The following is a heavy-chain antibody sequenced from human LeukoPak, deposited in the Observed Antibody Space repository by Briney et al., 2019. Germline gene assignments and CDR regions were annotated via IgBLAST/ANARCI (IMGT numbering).Heavy chain of an antibody. CDR2: ISAYNGNT. D-gene: IGHD3-22*01. CDR1: GYTFTSYG. Sequence: ASVKVSCKPSGYTFTSYGISWVRQAPGQGLEWMGWISAYNGNTNYAQKLQGRVTMTTDTSTSTAYMELRSLRSDDTAVYYCSRLTRIYYYDSSGYYGGSWFDPWGQGTLVTVSS. CDR3: SRLTRIYYYDSSGYYGGSWFDP. J-gene: IGHJ5*02. V-gene: IGHV1-18*01.